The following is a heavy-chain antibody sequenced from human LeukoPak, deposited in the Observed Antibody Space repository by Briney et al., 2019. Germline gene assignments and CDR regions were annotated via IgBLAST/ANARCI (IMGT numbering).Heavy chain of an antibody. CDR3: AKSVSQQLRYFQH. V-gene: IGHV3-9*01. D-gene: IGHD6-13*01. J-gene: IGHJ1*01. CDR2: LSWNSGSI. Sequence: GGSLRLSCAASGFTFDDYATHWVRQAPGKGLEWVSGLSWNSGSIGYADSVKGRFTISRDNAKNSLYLQMNSLRAEDTALYYCAKSVSQQLRYFQHWGQGTLVTVSS. CDR1: GFTFDDYA.